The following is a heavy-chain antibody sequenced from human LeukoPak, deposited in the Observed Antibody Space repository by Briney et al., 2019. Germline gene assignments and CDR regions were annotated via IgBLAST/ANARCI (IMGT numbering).Heavy chain of an antibody. D-gene: IGHD3-9*01. CDR3: AKWGDYDILTGYYDPDY. CDR1: GFIFSNYA. V-gene: IGHV3-23*01. J-gene: IGHJ4*02. Sequence: GGSLRLSCAASGFIFSNYAMSWVRQAPGKGLEWVSAIGGRDSGTYYADSVRGRFTVSRDDPKNTLYLQMNTLRAEDTAVYYCAKWGDYDILTGYYDPDYWGQGTLVTVSS. CDR2: IGGRDSGT.